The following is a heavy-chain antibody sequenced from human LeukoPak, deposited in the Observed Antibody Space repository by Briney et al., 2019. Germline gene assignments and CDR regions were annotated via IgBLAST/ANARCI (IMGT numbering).Heavy chain of an antibody. D-gene: IGHD3-16*01. CDR2: IKQDGSEK. J-gene: IGHJ4*02. CDR1: GFTLSSNW. CDR3: ARNRGISH. V-gene: IGHV3-7*01. Sequence: GGSLRLSCAASGFTLSSNWMSWVRQASGKGLEWVANIKQDGSEKYYVDSVKGRFTISRDNVKNSLFLQMDSLKGEDTAVYYCARNRGISHWGQGTLVTVSS.